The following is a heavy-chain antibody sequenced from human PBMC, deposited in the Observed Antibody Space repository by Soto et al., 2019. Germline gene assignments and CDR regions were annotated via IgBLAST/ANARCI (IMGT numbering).Heavy chain of an antibody. CDR2: ISGSGGSGRG. CDR1: GFSFRKYA. CDR3: AKVSGYTSGWYGSGWGSFDN. V-gene: IGHV3-23*01. Sequence: GSLRLSCVGSGFSFRKYAMNWGRQAPGKGLEWVSGISGSGGSGRGFYADPVKGRFTISRDNSKNTLYLEMNSLRAEDTAVYYCAKVSGYTSGWYGSGWGSFDNWGQGTLVTVSS. J-gene: IGHJ4*02. D-gene: IGHD6-19*01.